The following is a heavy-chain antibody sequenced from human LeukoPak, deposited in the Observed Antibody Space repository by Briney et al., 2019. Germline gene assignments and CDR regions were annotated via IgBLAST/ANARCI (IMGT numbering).Heavy chain of an antibody. V-gene: IGHV4-39*07. D-gene: IGHD2-2*01. CDR1: GGSISSSSYY. CDR2: IYYSGST. Sequence: SETLSLTCTVSGGSISSSSYYWGWIRQPPGKGLEWIGSIYYSGSTYYNPSLKSRVTISVDTSKNQFSLKLSSVTAADTAVYYCARGIVVVPAAMRRNWFDPWGQGTLVTVSS. J-gene: IGHJ5*02. CDR3: ARGIVVVPAAMRRNWFDP.